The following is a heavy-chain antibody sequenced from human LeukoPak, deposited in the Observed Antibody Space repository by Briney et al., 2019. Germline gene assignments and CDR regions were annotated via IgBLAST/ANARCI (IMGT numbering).Heavy chain of an antibody. CDR1: GGSMSGYY. D-gene: IGHD3-22*01. CDR2: IYYRGDT. Sequence: SETLSLTCSVSGGSMSGYYWSWIRQPPGQGLEWIGFIYYRGDTKYNPSLKSRVTILVDTSKNQFSLKLSSVTAADTAVYYCARVVQSTDSSGFYLPEYFQHWGQGTLVTVSS. J-gene: IGHJ1*01. V-gene: IGHV4-59*01. CDR3: ARVVQSTDSSGFYLPEYFQH.